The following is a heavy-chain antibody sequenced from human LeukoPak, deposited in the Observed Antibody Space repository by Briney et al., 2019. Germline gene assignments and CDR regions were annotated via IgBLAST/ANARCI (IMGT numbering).Heavy chain of an antibody. Sequence: GSVRVSCKQSGYTFTDSYIHWGRQAPGGRLQWMGWISPNNGDTKYAEALQERGTMTRDTAINTAYMGQSGLTQDDTAVYYCVRSPIGASAYWGRGTLVTVSS. CDR3: VRSPIGASAY. V-gene: IGHV1-2*02. CDR2: ISPNNGDT. CDR1: GYTFTDSY. J-gene: IGHJ4*02. D-gene: IGHD3-10*01.